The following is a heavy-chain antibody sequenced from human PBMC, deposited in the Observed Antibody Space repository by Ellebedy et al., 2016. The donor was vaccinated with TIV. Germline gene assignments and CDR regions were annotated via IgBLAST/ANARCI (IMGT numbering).Heavy chain of an antibody. V-gene: IGHV4-34*01. J-gene: IGHJ6*02. CDR3: ARVTYYYGSGSYGYYGMDV. D-gene: IGHD3-10*01. Sequence: GSLRLXCAVYGGSFSGYYWTWVRRPPGKGLEWIGEINHSGGTNCNPSLKSRVTISVDTSKNQFSLKLSSVTAADTAVYYCARVTYYYGSGSYGYYGMDVWGQGTTVTVSS. CDR2: INHSGGT. CDR1: GGSFSGYY.